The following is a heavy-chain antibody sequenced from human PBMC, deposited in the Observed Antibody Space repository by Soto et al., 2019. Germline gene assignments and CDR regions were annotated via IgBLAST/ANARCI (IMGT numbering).Heavy chain of an antibody. CDR3: ARVREEDIVVAVAAQLDY. Sequence: ASVKVSCKASGYTFTSYGISWVRQAPGQGLEWMGWISAYNGNTNYAQKLQGRVTMTTDTSTSTAYMELRSLRSDDTAVYYCARVREEDIVVAVAAQLDYWGQGTLVTVSS. V-gene: IGHV1-18*04. D-gene: IGHD2-15*01. J-gene: IGHJ4*02. CDR2: ISAYNGNT. CDR1: GYTFTSYG.